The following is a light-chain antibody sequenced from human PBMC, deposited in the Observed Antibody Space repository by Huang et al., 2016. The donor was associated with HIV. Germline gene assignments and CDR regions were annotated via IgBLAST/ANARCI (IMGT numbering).Light chain of an antibody. CDR2: DAS. V-gene: IGKV3-11*01. CDR3: QQRSNWPPFT. J-gene: IGKJ3*01. CDR1: NNIHTS. Sequence: EVLLTQSPATLSLSPGERATLSCRASNNIHTSLAWYQQKPGQAPRLLIYDASTRATDIPDRFRGSGSGTNFTLSISNLEPEDFAVYFCQQRSNWPPFTFGPGTKVDIK.